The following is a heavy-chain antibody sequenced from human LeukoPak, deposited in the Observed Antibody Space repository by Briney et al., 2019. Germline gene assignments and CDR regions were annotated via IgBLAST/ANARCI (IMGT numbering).Heavy chain of an antibody. D-gene: IGHD3-10*01. J-gene: IGHJ4*02. V-gene: IGHV3-15*01. CDR2: IKSKTDVGTT. Sequence: GGSLRLSCAASGFTFSNAWMSWVRQAPGKGLEWVGRIKSKTDVGTTDYAAPVKGRFTISRDDSKNTLYLQMNSLKTEDTAVYYCTRTYYYGSGSYYRNYWGQGTLVTVSS. CDR3: TRTYYYGSGSYYRNY. CDR1: GFTFSNAW.